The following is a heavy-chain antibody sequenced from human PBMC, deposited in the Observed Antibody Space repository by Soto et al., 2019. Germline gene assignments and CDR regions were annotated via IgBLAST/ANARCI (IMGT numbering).Heavy chain of an antibody. CDR3: ARQRPTDGRWEFANYYGMDV. V-gene: IGHV4-34*12. CDR1: GGSFSAYY. J-gene: IGHJ6*02. D-gene: IGHD1-26*01. CDR2: IIHSEST. Sequence: SETLSLTCAVYGGSFSAYYWSWVRQPPGKGLERIGEIIHSESTKYNPSLKSRVTISVDTSKNQFSLKLSSVTAADTAVYYCARQRPTDGRWEFANYYGMDVWGQGTPVTVS.